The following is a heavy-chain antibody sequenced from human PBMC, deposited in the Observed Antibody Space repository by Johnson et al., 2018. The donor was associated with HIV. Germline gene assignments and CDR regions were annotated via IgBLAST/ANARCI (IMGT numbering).Heavy chain of an antibody. V-gene: IGHV3-20*04. Sequence: VQLVESGGDVVRPGGSLRISCVASGSKLYEYDVSWVRQVPGMGLEWVSGRTWSGGGTAYAESVKGRFTISRDNSKNTLYLQMTSLIQDDTAVYSCYCTDHFGAGSESKGTFDAGGQGTMVTVSA. CDR2: RTWSGGGT. CDR1: GSKLYEYD. CDR3: YCTDHFGAGSESKGTFDA. J-gene: IGHJ3*01. D-gene: IGHD3-10*01.